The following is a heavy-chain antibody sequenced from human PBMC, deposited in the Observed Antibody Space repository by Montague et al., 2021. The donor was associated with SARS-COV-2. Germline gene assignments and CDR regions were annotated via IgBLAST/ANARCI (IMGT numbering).Heavy chain of an antibody. V-gene: IGHV3-49*04. D-gene: IGHD3-3*01. CDR2: IRSKAYGGTT. Sequence: SLRLSCAASGFTSGDYAMSWVRQAPGKGLEWVGFIRSKAYGGTTEYAASVKGRFTISRDDSKSIAYLQMNSLKTEDTAVYYCTRDNFWSGYYNYWGQGTLVTVSS. J-gene: IGHJ4*02. CDR3: TRDNFWSGYYNY. CDR1: GFTSGDYA.